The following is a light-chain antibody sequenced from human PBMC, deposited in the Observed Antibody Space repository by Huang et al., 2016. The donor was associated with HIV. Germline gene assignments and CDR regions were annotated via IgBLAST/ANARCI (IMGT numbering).Light chain of an antibody. V-gene: IGKV1-5*03. CDR3: QQYNRFYT. CDR2: TAS. CDR1: QGVGNW. J-gene: IGKJ2*01. Sequence: DIQMTQSPSTLSASVADRVTITCRASQGVGNWLAWYQQKPGQAPKLLIYTASTLQNGVPSRFSGSGSETEFTLTINSLQPDDFATYYCQQYNRFYTFGQGTRLDIK.